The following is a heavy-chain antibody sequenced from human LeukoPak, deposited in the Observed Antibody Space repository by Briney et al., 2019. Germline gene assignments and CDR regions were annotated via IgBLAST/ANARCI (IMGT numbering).Heavy chain of an antibody. J-gene: IGHJ5*02. CDR1: GYTFISYD. Sequence: GASVKVSCKASGYTFISYDINWVRQAPGQGLEWMGWMNPNSGNTGYAQKFQGRVTMTRDMSTSTVYMELSSLRSEDTAVYYCARQDRGYCSSTSCYAGGWFDPWGQGTLVTVSS. CDR3: ARQDRGYCSSTSCYAGGWFDP. CDR2: MNPNSGNT. V-gene: IGHV1-8*01. D-gene: IGHD2-2*01.